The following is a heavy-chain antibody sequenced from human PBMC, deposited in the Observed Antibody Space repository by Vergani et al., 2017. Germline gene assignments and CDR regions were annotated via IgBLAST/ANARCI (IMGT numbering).Heavy chain of an antibody. D-gene: IGHD5-12*01. CDR2: IWYDGSNK. CDR1: GFTFSSYG. V-gene: IGHV3-33*01. J-gene: IGHJ6*03. Sequence: QVQLVESGGGVVQPGRSLRLSCAASGFTFSSYGMHWVRQAPGKGLEWVAVIWYDGSNKYYADSVKGRFTISRDNSKTTLYLQMNSLRAEDTAVYYCASERRKDIVATIRRLRYYYYMDVWGKGTTVTVSS. CDR3: ASERRKDIVATIRRLRYYYYMDV.